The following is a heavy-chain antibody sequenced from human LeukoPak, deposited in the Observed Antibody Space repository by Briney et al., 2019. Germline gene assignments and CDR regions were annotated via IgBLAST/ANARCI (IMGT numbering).Heavy chain of an antibody. Sequence: PGGSLRLSCAASGFTFSSYAMSWVRQAPGKGLEWVSSISGGDDKTYYADSVKDRFTISRDNSKNTLSLQMNSLRAEDTAVYYCAEGRVTTVTSAANYWGQGTLVTVSS. CDR2: ISGGDDKT. CDR1: GFTFSSYA. CDR3: AEGRVTTVTSAANY. D-gene: IGHD4-17*01. V-gene: IGHV3-23*01. J-gene: IGHJ4*02.